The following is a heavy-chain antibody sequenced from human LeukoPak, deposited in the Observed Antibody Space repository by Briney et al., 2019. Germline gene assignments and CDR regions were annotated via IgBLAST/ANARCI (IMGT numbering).Heavy chain of an antibody. Sequence: GGSLRLSCAASGFTLSSNYMSWVRQAPGKGLERVSVIYSGGSTYYADSVKGRFTISRDNANNSLYLQMNSLRAEDMALYYCAKDGGAMDYFFDYWGQGTLVTVSS. CDR3: AKDGGAMDYFFDY. D-gene: IGHD3/OR15-3a*01. CDR1: GFTLSSNY. V-gene: IGHV3-53*05. CDR2: IYSGGST. J-gene: IGHJ4*02.